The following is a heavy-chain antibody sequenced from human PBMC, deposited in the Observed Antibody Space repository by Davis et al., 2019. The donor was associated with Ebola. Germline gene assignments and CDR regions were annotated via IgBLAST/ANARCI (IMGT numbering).Heavy chain of an antibody. CDR2: VTSSGGST. D-gene: IGHD6-19*01. J-gene: IGHJ6*04. CDR1: GFTFGSYA. V-gene: IGHV3-23*01. CDR3: AKGGSGWPSDYSHGLGV. Sequence: GGSLRLSCAASGFTFGSYAMTWARQVPGKGLEWVSAVTSSGGSTYYANSVKGRFTISRDNSKNTLYLQMNSLRVDDTAVYYCAKGGSGWPSDYSHGLGVWGKGTTVTVSP.